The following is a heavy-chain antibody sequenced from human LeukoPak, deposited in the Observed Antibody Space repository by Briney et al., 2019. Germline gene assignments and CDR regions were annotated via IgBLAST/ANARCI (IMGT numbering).Heavy chain of an antibody. CDR2: IYPGDSDT. Sequence: GESLKISCKGSGYRFTSYWIGWVRQMPGKGLEWMGIIYPGDSDTRYSPSFQGQVTISADKSISTAYLQWSSLKASDTAMYYCARHRDGYSSSQTFDIWGQGTMVTVSS. CDR1: GYRFTSYW. CDR3: ARHRDGYSSSQTFDI. V-gene: IGHV5-51*01. D-gene: IGHD6-13*01. J-gene: IGHJ3*02.